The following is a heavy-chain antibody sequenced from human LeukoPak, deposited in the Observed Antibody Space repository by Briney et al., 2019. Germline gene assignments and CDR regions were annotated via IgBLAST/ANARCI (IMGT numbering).Heavy chain of an antibody. J-gene: IGHJ4*02. Sequence: GGSLRLSCAASGFTFSSYSMNWVRQAPGKGLEWVSSISSSSSYIYYADSVKGRFTISRDNAKNPLYLQMNSLRAEDTAVYYCARGYAAVAGPYYFDYWGQGTLVTVSS. CDR2: ISSSSSYI. D-gene: IGHD6-19*01. CDR3: ARGYAAVAGPYYFDY. V-gene: IGHV3-21*01. CDR1: GFTFSSYS.